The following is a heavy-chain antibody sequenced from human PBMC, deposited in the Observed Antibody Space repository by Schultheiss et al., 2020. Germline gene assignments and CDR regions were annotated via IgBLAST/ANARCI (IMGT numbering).Heavy chain of an antibody. CDR3: ARGGYCSSTSCYPYYYYMDV. CDR2: MNPNSGNT. V-gene: IGHV1-8*01. Sequence: ASVKVSCKASGYTFTSYDINWVRQATGQGLEWMGWMNPNSGNTGYAQKFQGRVTMTRNTSISTAYMELSSLRSEDTAVYYCARGGYCSSTSCYPYYYYMDVWGKGTTVTVSS. D-gene: IGHD2-2*01. J-gene: IGHJ6*03. CDR1: GYTFTSYD.